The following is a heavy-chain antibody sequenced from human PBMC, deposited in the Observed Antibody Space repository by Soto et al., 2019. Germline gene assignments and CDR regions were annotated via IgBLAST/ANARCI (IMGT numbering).Heavy chain of an antibody. CDR1: GGTFSSYA. D-gene: IGHD3-22*01. CDR3: ARGSYYYDSSGSFFDY. CDR2: IIPIFGTA. Sequence: QVQLVQSGAEVKKPGSSVKVSCKASGGTFSSYAISWVRQAPGQGLEWTGGIIPIFGTANYAQKFQGRVTITADESTSTAYMELSSLRSEDTAVYYCARGSYYYDSSGSFFDYWGQGTLVTVSS. J-gene: IGHJ4*02. V-gene: IGHV1-69*01.